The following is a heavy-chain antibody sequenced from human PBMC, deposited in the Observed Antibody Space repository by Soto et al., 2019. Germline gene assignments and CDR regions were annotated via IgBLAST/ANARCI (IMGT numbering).Heavy chain of an antibody. CDR2: IDTDGSST. D-gene: IGHD4-17*01. CDR3: AKLPWADYGGIFDP. J-gene: IGHJ5*02. CDR1: RFTFSSYW. V-gene: IGHV3-74*01. Sequence: GESLKISCAASRFTFSSYWMHWVRQAPGKGLVWVAHIDTDGSSTSYADSVKGRFTISRDNAKNTLYLQMNSVRAEDTAVYYCAKLPWADYGGIFDPWGQGTLVTVSS.